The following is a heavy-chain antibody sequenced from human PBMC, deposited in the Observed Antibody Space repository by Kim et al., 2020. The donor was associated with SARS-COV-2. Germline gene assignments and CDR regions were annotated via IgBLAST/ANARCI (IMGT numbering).Heavy chain of an antibody. CDR3: AKCSGWTGGDAFDI. V-gene: IGHV3-23*01. D-gene: IGHD6-19*01. J-gene: IGHJ3*02. Sequence: ADSVKGRFTISRDNSKNTLYLQMNSLRAEDTAVYYCAKCSGWTGGDAFDIWGQGTMVTVSS.